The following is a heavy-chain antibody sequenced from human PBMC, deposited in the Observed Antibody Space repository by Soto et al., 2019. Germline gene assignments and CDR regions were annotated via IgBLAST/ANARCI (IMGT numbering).Heavy chain of an antibody. V-gene: IGHV1-8*01. CDR1: GYTFTSYD. J-gene: IGHJ6*02. CDR2: MNPNSGNT. D-gene: IGHD3-10*01. Sequence: ASVKVSCKASGYTFTSYDINWVRQATGQGLEWMGWMNPNSGNTGYAQKFQGRVTMTRNTSISTAYMELSSLRSEDTAVYYCARGPSSRITMVRGVYYYGMDVWGQGTTVTV. CDR3: ARGPSSRITMVRGVYYYGMDV.